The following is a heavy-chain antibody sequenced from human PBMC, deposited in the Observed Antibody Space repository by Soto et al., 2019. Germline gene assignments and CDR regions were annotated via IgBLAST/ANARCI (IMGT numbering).Heavy chain of an antibody. CDR1: GFTFSSYA. V-gene: IGHV3-23*01. CDR3: AKAQGIPMTLLLT. J-gene: IGHJ4*02. CDR2: ISGSGGST. Sequence: EVQLLESGGGLVQPGGSLRLSCAASGFTFSSYAMSWVRQAPGKGLEWVSAISGSGGSTYYADSVKGRFTISRDNYKTALYLQMNSLRAGDTAVYYCAKAQGIPMTLLLTGGQGTLVTVSS. D-gene: IGHD6-13*01.